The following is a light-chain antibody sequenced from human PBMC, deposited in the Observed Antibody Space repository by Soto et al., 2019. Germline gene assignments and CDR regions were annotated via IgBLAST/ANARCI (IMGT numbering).Light chain of an antibody. Sequence: EIVMTQSPATLSVSPVERATLSCRASQSVSSDLAWYQQKPGQSPRLLIYGASTRATGIPARFSGSGSGTEFTLTISSLQSADFAVYYCQQYTNWPLIFGQGTRLRL. CDR2: GAS. J-gene: IGKJ5*01. V-gene: IGKV3-15*01. CDR3: QQYTNWPLI. CDR1: QSVSSD.